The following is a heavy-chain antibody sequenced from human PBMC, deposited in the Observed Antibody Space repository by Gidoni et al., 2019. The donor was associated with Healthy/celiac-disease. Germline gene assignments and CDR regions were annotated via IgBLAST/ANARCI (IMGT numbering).Heavy chain of an antibody. CDR2: ISYDGSNK. Sequence: QVQLVESGGGVVQPGRSLRLSCAASGFTFSSYAMHWVRQAPGKGLEWVAVISYDGSNKYYADSVKGRFTISRDNSKNTLYLQMNSLRAEDTAVYYCARDVSIVVVPAAANWFDPWGQGTLVTVSS. D-gene: IGHD2-2*01. CDR1: GFTFSSYA. V-gene: IGHV3-30-3*01. CDR3: ARDVSIVVVPAAANWFDP. J-gene: IGHJ5*02.